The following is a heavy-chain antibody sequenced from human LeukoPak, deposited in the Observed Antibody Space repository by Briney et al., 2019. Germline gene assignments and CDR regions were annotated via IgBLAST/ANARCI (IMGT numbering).Heavy chain of an antibody. CDR2: TNPNSGNT. CDR1: GYTFTSYD. V-gene: IGHV1-8*03. D-gene: IGHD3-3*01. Sequence: ASAKVSCKASGYTFTSYDINWVRQATGQGLEWMGWTNPNSGNTGYAQKFQGRVTITRNTSISTAYMELSSLRSEDTAVYYCARGGLGYDFWSGYYKARFDPWGQGTLVTVSS. CDR3: ARGGLGYDFWSGYYKARFDP. J-gene: IGHJ5*02.